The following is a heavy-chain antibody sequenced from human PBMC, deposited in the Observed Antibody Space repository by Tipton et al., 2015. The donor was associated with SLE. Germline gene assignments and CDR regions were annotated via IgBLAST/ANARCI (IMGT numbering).Heavy chain of an antibody. CDR3: ARDGSWNFLYYMDV. V-gene: IGHV3-23*01. CDR2: ISGSGGST. CDR1: GFTFSSYA. J-gene: IGHJ6*03. D-gene: IGHD1-7*01. Sequence: SLRLSCAASGFTFSSYAMSWVRQAPGKGLEWVSAISGSGGSTYYADSVKGRFTISRDNSKNTLYLQMNSLRAEDTAVYYCARDGSWNFLYYMDVWGKGTTVTVSS.